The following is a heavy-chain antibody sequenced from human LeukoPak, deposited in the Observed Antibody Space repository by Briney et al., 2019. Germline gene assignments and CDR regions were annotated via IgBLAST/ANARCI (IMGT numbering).Heavy chain of an antibody. CDR2: ISSGSDYI. V-gene: IGHV3-21*01. D-gene: IGHD5-24*01. Sequence: PGGSLRLSCAASGFTFSSYTINWVRQAPGRGLEWVSSISSGSDYIYYADSVKGRFIISRDNSENSLYLQMNSLRADDTAVYYCARPVRDGYNYVPYFDYWGQGTLVTVSS. CDR1: GFTFSSYT. J-gene: IGHJ4*02. CDR3: ARPVRDGYNYVPYFDY.